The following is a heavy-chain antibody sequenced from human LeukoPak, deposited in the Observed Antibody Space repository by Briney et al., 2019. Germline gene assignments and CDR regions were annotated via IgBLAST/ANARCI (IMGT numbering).Heavy chain of an antibody. Sequence: SETLSLTCTVSGGSIGSYYWSWIRQPAGKGLEWIGRSYTTGSTSYNPSLKSRVTMSLDTSKNQLSLNLSSVTAADTAVYYCARSGGSGFQLDSWGQGTLVTVSS. CDR3: ARSGGSGFQLDS. V-gene: IGHV4-4*07. CDR2: SYTTGST. J-gene: IGHJ4*02. D-gene: IGHD1-26*01. CDR1: GGSIGSYY.